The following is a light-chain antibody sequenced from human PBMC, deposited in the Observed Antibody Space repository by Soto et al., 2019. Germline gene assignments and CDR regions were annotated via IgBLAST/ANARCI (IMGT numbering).Light chain of an antibody. CDR3: QHHNNWPRGT. V-gene: IGKV3-15*01. J-gene: IGKJ1*01. CDR2: AAS. Sequence: EIVMTQSPATLSVSPGERATLSCRASQSVSSKLAWYQQKPGQAPRLLIYAASTRATGIPARFSGSGSGTEFTLTISSLQSEDFAVYYCQHHNNWPRGTFGQGTKVEIK. CDR1: QSVSSK.